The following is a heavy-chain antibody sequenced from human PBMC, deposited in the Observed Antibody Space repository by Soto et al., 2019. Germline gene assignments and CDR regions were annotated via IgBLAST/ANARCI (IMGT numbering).Heavy chain of an antibody. Sequence: EVQLVESGGGLVQPGGSLRLSCAASGFTFSSYSMNWVRQAPGKGLEWVSNISSSSSNIYYADSVKGRFTISRDNAKNSLYLQMNSLSAEDTDVYYCASLQTGYSSSWYLDYWGQGTLVTVSS. V-gene: IGHV3-48*01. CDR3: ASLQTGYSSSWYLDY. D-gene: IGHD6-13*01. CDR1: GFTFSSYS. CDR2: ISSSSSNI. J-gene: IGHJ4*02.